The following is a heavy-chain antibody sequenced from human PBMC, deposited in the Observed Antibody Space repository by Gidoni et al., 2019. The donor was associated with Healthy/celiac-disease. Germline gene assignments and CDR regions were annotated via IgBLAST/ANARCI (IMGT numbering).Heavy chain of an antibody. CDR1: GYTFTSSY. Sequence: QVQLVQSGAEVKKPGASVKVSCQASGYTFTSSYMHWVRQAPGQGLEWMGIINPSGGSTSDAQKFQGRVTMTRDTSTSTVYMELSSLRSEDTAVYYCARDSLEPITIFGVAPGFDPWGQGTLVTVSS. CDR2: INPSGGST. V-gene: IGHV1-46*03. CDR3: ARDSLEPITIFGVAPGFDP. D-gene: IGHD3-3*01. J-gene: IGHJ5*02.